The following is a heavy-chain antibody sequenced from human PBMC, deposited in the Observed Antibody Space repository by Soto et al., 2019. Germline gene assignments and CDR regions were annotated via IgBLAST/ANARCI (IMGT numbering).Heavy chain of an antibody. J-gene: IGHJ4*02. CDR1: GFTFSSFW. CDR2: INTDGSST. V-gene: IGHV3-74*01. Sequence: EVQLVESGGGLVQPGGSLRLSWAVSGFTFSSFWMHWVRQAPGEGLVWVSRINTDGSSTSYADSVKGRFTISRDNAKNTLYLQMNSLRVEDTAIYYCAKRGVDTFGLSYWGQGTLVTVSS. D-gene: IGHD3-10*01. CDR3: AKRGVDTFGLSY.